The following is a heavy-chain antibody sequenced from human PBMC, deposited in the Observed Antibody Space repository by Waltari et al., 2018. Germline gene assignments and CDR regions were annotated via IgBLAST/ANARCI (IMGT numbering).Heavy chain of an antibody. CDR2: LDPNGYGT. J-gene: IGHJ3*02. V-gene: IGHV1-2*02. Sequence: VQLEQSGADMKKPGASVKVSCRASGYTFTGLYIHWMRQAPGQGFEWLGWLDPNGYGTHDAQKFQGRVTMTKDTSINTAYMELTSLTFDDSAVYYCARGVGTQAFDIWGQGTQVTVSS. CDR3: ARGVGTQAFDI. CDR1: GYTFTGLY. D-gene: IGHD1-26*01.